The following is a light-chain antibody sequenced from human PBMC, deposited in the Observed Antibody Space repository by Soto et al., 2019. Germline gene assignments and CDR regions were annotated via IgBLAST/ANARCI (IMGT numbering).Light chain of an antibody. J-gene: IGKJ4*01. CDR1: QSISRS. CDR2: DAS. CDR3: QQYGSSPRALT. Sequence: EIVLTQSPAILSVSPGERATLSCRAIQSISRSLAWYQQKPGQAPRLLISDASTRATGIPARFSGSGSGTEFTLTISRLEPEDFAVYYCQQYGSSPRALTFGGGTKVDIK. V-gene: IGKV3-20*01.